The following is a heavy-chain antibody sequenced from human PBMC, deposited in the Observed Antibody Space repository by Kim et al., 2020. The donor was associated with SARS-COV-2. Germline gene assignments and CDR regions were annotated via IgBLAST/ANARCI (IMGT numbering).Heavy chain of an antibody. D-gene: IGHD1-26*01. J-gene: IGHJ4*02. V-gene: IGHV3-30*18. CDR2: ISYDGSNK. CDR3: AKSFSGSYFGDDY. CDR1: GFTFNTYG. Sequence: GGSLRLSCAASGFTFNTYGMHWVRQAPGKGLEWVAVISYDGSNKYYADSVKGRFTISRDNSKNTPYLQMNSLRIEDTAVYYCAKSFSGSYFGDDYWGQGTLVTVSS.